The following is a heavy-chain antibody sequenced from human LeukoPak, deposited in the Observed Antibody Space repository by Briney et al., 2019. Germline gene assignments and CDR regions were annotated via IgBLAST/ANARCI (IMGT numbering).Heavy chain of an antibody. Sequence: GGSLRLSCAASGFTFRNAWMTWVRQAPGQGLEWVGRIKSKTDGGTTDYAAPAKVRFTISRDDSKNTLHLQMNSLKTEDTALYYCTTTYNYDSSGSIVDYWGQGTLVTVSS. J-gene: IGHJ4*02. CDR2: IKSKTDGGTT. CDR3: TTTYNYDSSGSIVDY. V-gene: IGHV3-15*01. CDR1: GFTFRNAW. D-gene: IGHD3-22*01.